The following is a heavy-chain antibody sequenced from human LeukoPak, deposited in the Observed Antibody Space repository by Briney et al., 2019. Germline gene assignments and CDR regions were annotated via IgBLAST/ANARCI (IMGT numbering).Heavy chain of an antibody. CDR3: ARFLRVSDGGFGY. J-gene: IGHJ4*02. Sequence: PGGSLRLSCEASGFTFSSYEMNWVRQAPGKGQVWVSRINTDGSSTSYADSVKGRFTISRDNAKNTLYLQMNSLRAEDTAVYYCARFLRVSDGGFGYWGQGTLVTVSS. CDR1: GFTFSSYE. CDR2: INTDGSST. V-gene: IGHV3-74*01.